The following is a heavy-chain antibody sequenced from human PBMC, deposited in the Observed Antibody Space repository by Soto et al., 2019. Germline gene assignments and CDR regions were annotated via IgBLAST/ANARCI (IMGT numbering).Heavy chain of an antibody. J-gene: IGHJ4*02. V-gene: IGHV1-3*01. Sequence: QVQPVQSGAELKKPGASVRVSCKASGYIFTNYAIHWVRQAPGQRLEWMAWINAGNGNTKYSQSFQDRLTVTRDTSATTVYMELSSLKFEDTAVYYCAREQQLDTGNFDYWGQGTLVTVSS. CDR3: AREQQLDTGNFDY. CDR2: INAGNGNT. CDR1: GYIFTNYA. D-gene: IGHD1-1*01.